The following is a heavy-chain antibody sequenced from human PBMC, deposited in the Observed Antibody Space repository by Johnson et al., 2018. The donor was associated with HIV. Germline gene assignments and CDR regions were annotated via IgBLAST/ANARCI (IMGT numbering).Heavy chain of an antibody. CDR1: GFSFSDFH. CDR3: ARDFESAAGI. V-gene: IGHV3-11*01. J-gene: IGHJ3*02. CDR2: IRSGGST. D-gene: IGHD6-13*01. Sequence: QVQLVESGGGLVKPGGSLRLSCRASGFSFSDFHMSWIRQAPGKGLEWVSDIRSGGSTYYADSVKGRFTISRDNSKNTLYLQMNSLRAEDTAVYYCARDFESAAGIWGQGTMVTVSS.